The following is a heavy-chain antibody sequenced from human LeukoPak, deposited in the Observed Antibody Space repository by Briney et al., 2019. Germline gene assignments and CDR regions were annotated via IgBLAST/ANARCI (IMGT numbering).Heavy chain of an antibody. CDR1: GFTFSSYA. CDR3: ARGKYQLNY. CDR2: ISSSSSTI. Sequence: GGSLRLSCAASGFTFSSYAMSWVRQAPGKGLEWVSYISSSSSTIYYADSVKGRFTISRDNAKNSLYLQMNSLRAEDTAVYYCARGKYQLNYWGQGTLVTVSS. D-gene: IGHD2-2*01. V-gene: IGHV3-48*01. J-gene: IGHJ4*02.